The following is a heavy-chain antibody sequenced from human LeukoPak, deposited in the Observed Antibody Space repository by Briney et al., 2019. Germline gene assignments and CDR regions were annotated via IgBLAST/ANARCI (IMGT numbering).Heavy chain of an antibody. Sequence: SETLSLTCAVYGGSFSGYSWSWIRQPPGKGLEWIGEINHSGSTNYNPSLKSRVTISVDTSKNQFSLKLSSVTAADTAVYYCARHDSSGYRDYWGQGTLVTVSS. V-gene: IGHV4-34*01. J-gene: IGHJ4*02. CDR2: INHSGST. D-gene: IGHD3-22*01. CDR3: ARHDSSGYRDY. CDR1: GGSFSGYS.